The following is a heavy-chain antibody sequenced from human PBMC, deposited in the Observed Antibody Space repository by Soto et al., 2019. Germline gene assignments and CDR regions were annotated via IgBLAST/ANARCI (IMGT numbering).Heavy chain of an antibody. CDR1: GYTFTSYG. Sequence: GASVKVSCKASGYTFTSYGISWVRQAPGQGLEWMGWISAYNGNTNYAQKLQGRVTMTTDTSTSTAYMELRSLRSDDTAVYYCARGEVGTMIHYYGMDVWGQGTTVTVSS. J-gene: IGHJ6*02. V-gene: IGHV1-18*01. CDR3: ARGEVGTMIHYYGMDV. D-gene: IGHD3-22*01. CDR2: ISAYNGNT.